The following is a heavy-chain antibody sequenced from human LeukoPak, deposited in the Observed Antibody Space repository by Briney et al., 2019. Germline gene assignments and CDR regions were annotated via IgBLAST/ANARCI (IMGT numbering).Heavy chain of an antibody. J-gene: IGHJ4*02. CDR1: GFIFSSYW. V-gene: IGHV3-74*01. D-gene: IGHD4-17*01. CDR2: INSDGSST. Sequence: GGSLRLSCAASGFIFSSYWMHWVRQAPAKGLVWVSRINSDGSSTDYADSVKGRFTISRDNARNTLYLQMNSLRAEDTAVYYCARDHYVSGYYFDYWGLGTLVTASS. CDR3: ARDHYVSGYYFDY.